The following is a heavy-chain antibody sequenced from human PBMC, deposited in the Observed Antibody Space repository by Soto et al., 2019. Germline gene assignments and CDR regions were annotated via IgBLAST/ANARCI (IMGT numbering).Heavy chain of an antibody. CDR1: GYTFTSYD. V-gene: IGHV1-8*01. J-gene: IGHJ5*02. CDR2: MNPNSGNT. Sequence: ASVKVSCKASGYTFTSYDINWVRQATGQGLEWMGWMNPNSGNTGYAQKFQGRVTMTRNTSISTAYMELSSLRSEDTAVYYCARGHDWKRGFDPWGQGTLVTVSS. CDR3: ARGHDWKRGFDP. D-gene: IGHD1-1*01.